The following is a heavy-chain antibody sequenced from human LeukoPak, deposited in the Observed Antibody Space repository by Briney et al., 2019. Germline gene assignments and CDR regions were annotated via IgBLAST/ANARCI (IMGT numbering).Heavy chain of an antibody. D-gene: IGHD4-17*01. CDR1: GGSFSGYY. Sequence: SETLSLTCAVYGGSFSGYYWSWIRQPPGKGLEWIGEINHSGGTNYNPSLKSRVTISVDTSKNQFSLKLSSVTAADTAVYYCARGPYDYGDYGGSFDYWGQGTLVTVSS. J-gene: IGHJ4*02. CDR3: ARGPYDYGDYGGSFDY. CDR2: INHSGGT. V-gene: IGHV4-34*01.